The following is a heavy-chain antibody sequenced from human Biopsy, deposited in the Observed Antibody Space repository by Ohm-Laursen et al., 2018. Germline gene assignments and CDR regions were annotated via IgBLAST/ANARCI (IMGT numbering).Heavy chain of an antibody. Sequence: SETLSLTCSVSGGSMTGYEWSWIRLAPGKGLEWIGYIYYSGGTKYNPSLASRVTFSVDMSKSQFSLKLYSVTAADTAVYYCARDSGILNYGNFKYYHYYGMDVWGQGTKVTVS. CDR2: IYYSGGT. CDR1: GGSMTGYE. V-gene: IGHV4-59*01. D-gene: IGHD4-11*01. J-gene: IGHJ6*02. CDR3: ARDSGILNYGNFKYYHYYGMDV.